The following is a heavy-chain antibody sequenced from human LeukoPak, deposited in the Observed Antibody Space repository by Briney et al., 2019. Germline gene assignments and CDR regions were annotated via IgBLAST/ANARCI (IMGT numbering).Heavy chain of an antibody. V-gene: IGHV3-9*01. CDR2: ISWNSGSI. J-gene: IGHJ4*02. CDR3: AKGPRGYNYGYYFDY. CDR1: GFTFDDYA. Sequence: PGGSLRLSCAASGFTFDDYAMHWVRQAPGKGLEWVSGISWNSGSIGYADSVKGRFTISRDNAKNSLYLQMNSLRAEDTALYYCAKGPRGYNYGYYFDYWGQGTLVTVSS. D-gene: IGHD5-18*01.